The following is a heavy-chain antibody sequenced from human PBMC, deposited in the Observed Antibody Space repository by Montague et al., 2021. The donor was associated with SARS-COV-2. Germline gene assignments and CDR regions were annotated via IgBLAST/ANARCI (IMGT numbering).Heavy chain of an antibody. V-gene: IGHV5-51*01. Sequence: QSGAEVKKPGESLKITCQGSGYSFSSHWIGWVRQLPGKGLEWMGIIYPGNSETRYSPSFQGQVTISADKSISTAFMQWNSLKASDTAVFYCARHPRHCSGGICKWSEHDVFDMWGQGTVVTVSS. J-gene: IGHJ3*02. CDR3: ARHPRHCSGGICKWSEHDVFDM. CDR2: IYPGNSET. D-gene: IGHD2-15*01. CDR1: GYSFSSHW.